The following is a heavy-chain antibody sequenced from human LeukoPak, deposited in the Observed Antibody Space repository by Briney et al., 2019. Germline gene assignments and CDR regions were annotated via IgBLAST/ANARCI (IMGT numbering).Heavy chain of an antibody. D-gene: IGHD6-13*01. CDR1: GFTFSSFG. V-gene: IGHV3-33*01. CDR2: IWYDASNK. Sequence: GGSLRLSCAASGFTFSSFGMHWVRQAPGKGLEWVAVIWYDASNKYYADSVKGRFTISRDNSKNTLYLQMNSLRDDDTAVYYCVRGVGISRFNYLDSWGQGTLVIVSS. J-gene: IGHJ4*02. CDR3: VRGVGISRFNYLDS.